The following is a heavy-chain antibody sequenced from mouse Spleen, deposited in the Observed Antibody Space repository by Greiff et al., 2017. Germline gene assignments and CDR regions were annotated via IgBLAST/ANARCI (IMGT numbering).Heavy chain of an antibody. CDR3: ARGGVRNPFAY. CDR1: GYTFTSYG. V-gene: IGHV1-81*01. Sequence: QVQLQQSGAELARPGASVKLSCKASGYTFTSYGISWVKQRTGQGLEWIGEIYPRSGNTYYNEKFKGKATLTADKSSSTAYMELRSLTSEDSAVYFCARGGVRNPFAYWGQGTLVTVSA. J-gene: IGHJ3*01. CDR2: IYPRSGNT. D-gene: IGHD2-14*01.